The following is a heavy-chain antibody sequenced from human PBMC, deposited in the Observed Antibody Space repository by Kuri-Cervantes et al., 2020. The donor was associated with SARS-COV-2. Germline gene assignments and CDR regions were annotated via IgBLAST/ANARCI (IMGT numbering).Heavy chain of an antibody. CDR1: GFTFSNYA. CDR3: AKVGDGYNCDY. Sequence: GESLEIFCAASGFTFSNYAMSWVRQAPGKGPEWVSAISGSGGSTYYADSVKGRFTISRDNSNNTLYLQMTSLRAEDTAVYYCAKVGDGYNCDYWGQGTLVTVSS. V-gene: IGHV3-23*01. D-gene: IGHD5-24*01. CDR2: ISGSGGST. J-gene: IGHJ4*02.